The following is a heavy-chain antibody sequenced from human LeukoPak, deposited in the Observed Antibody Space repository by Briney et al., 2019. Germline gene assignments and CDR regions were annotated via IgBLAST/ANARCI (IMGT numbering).Heavy chain of an antibody. CDR1: GYTFTGYY. CDR2: INPNSGGT. D-gene: IGHD3-22*01. Sequence: ASVKVSCKASGYTFTGYYMHWVRQAPGQGLEWMGWINPNSGGTNYAQKFQARVTMTRDTSISTAYMELSRLRSDDTAVYYCARDKARSSGYYFAYWGQGTLVTVSS. CDR3: ARDKARSSGYYFAY. V-gene: IGHV1-2*02. J-gene: IGHJ4*02.